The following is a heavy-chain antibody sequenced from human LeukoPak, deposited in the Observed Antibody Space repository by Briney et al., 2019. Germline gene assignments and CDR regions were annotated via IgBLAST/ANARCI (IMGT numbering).Heavy chain of an antibody. J-gene: IGHJ5*02. CDR3: ARLNKPGWFDP. CDR2: IYYSGST. V-gene: IGHV4-39*01. D-gene: IGHD1-14*01. Sequence: NSSETLSLTCTVSGGSISSSSYYWGWIRQPPGKGLEWIGSIYYSGSTYYNPSPKSRLTISVDTSKNQFSLKLTSVTAADTAVYYCARLNKPGWFDPWGQGTLVTVSS. CDR1: GGSISSSSYY.